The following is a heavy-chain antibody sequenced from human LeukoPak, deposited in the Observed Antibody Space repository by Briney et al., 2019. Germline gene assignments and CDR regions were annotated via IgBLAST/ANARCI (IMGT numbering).Heavy chain of an antibody. V-gene: IGHV3-7*01. Sequence: GGSLRLSCAASGLTFSGYWMSWVRQAPGKGLEWVANIKQNGSAKYYVDSVKGRFTISRDNAKNSLYLQMNSLRAEDTAVYYCAREGETITIFGVVIEYYFDYWGQGTLVTVSS. CDR2: IKQNGSAK. D-gene: IGHD3-3*01. CDR1: GLTFSGYW. J-gene: IGHJ4*01. CDR3: AREGETITIFGVVIEYYFDY.